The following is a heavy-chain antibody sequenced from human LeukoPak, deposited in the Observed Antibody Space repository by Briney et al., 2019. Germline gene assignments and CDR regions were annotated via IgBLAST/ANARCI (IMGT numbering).Heavy chain of an antibody. D-gene: IGHD1-1*01. Sequence: PGGSLRLSCVASGFTFSSYRMNWVRQAPGKGLEWVSYISSSSSIIYYADSVKGRFTISRDNAKNSLYLQMSSLRAEDTAVYYCAGHNSYFDYWGQGALVTVSS. CDR2: ISSSSSII. J-gene: IGHJ4*02. V-gene: IGHV3-48*04. CDR3: AGHNSYFDY. CDR1: GFTFSSYR.